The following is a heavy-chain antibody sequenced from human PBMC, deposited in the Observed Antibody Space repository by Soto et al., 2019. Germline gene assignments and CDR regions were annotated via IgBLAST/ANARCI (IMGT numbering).Heavy chain of an antibody. CDR1: GYTFRDYS. CDR2: IIPAFQTP. Sequence: QERLVQSGAEAKRPGSSVKLSCKASGYTFRDYSINWVRQAPGQAPEWMGGIIPAFQTPNYAQSFQGRLAIAADQSTTTADKEQSSLCDDDTAVYYYARDLWPSFYYSAFAPLNPFDLWGQGTMVTVSS. D-gene: IGHD3-10*01. J-gene: IGHJ3*01. V-gene: IGHV1-69*01. CDR3: ARDLWPSFYYSAFAPLNPFDL.